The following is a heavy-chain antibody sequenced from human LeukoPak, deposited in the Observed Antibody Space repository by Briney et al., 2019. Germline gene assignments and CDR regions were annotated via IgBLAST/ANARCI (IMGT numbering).Heavy chain of an antibody. D-gene: IGHD1-14*01. CDR1: GAPISSQH. J-gene: IGHJ4*02. CDR2: IQYSEST. Sequence: SEPLSLPCSLSGAPISSQHWSCIPHPPGKGLEWIGYIQYSESTNCNPSIKSRVTISLDTSKNQFSLKLTSVTAADTAVYYCSRAGTGFNIPGAYWGQGTLVTVAS. CDR3: SRAGTGFNIPGAY. V-gene: IGHV4-59*11.